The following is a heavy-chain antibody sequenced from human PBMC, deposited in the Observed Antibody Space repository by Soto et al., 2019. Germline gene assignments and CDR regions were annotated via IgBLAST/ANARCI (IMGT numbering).Heavy chain of an antibody. CDR2: IYYSGST. Sequence: SETLSLTCTVSCGSISRSSYYWGWIRQPPGKGLEWIGSIYYSGSTYYNPSLKSRVTISVDTSKNQFSLKLNSVTAADTAVYYCASVKLDYYYGMHVWGQGTTVTVSS. V-gene: IGHV4-39*01. CDR3: ASVKLDYYYGMHV. CDR1: CGSISRSSYY. J-gene: IGHJ6*02.